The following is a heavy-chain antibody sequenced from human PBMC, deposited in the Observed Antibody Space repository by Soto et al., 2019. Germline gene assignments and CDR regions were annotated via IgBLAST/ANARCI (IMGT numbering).Heavy chain of an antibody. D-gene: IGHD6-19*01. V-gene: IGHV3-23*01. Sequence: GGSLRLSCAASGFTFSSYAITWVRQAPGKGLEWVSSISGSGASTYYADSVKGRFTSSRDNSKNTLYLRMNSRRGEDTAAYYCAKGGSCWPNYYYCYGMDVWGQGTTVTVSS. CDR3: AKGGSCWPNYYYCYGMDV. J-gene: IGHJ6*02. CDR2: ISGSGAST. CDR1: GFTFSSYA.